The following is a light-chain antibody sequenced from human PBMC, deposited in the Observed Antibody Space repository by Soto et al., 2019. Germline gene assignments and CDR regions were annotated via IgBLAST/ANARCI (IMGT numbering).Light chain of an antibody. V-gene: IGKV3-15*01. CDR3: QQYNNWPPLT. J-gene: IGKJ3*01. Sequence: EIVMTQSPATVSGSPGEGATLSCRASQSVSSNLAWYQQKPGQAPRLLIYGASTKATGIPARFSGSRSGTEFTRTIRSLQSEDYGVYYWQQYNNWPPLTVGPGTQVDI. CDR2: GAS. CDR1: QSVSSN.